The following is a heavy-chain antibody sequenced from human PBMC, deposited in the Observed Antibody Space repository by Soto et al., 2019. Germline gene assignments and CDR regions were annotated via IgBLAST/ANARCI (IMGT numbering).Heavy chain of an antibody. J-gene: IGHJ4*02. D-gene: IGHD2-2*01. CDR3: VGEVGFQLIY. CDR2: ITSSDVTM. Sequence: EVQLVEYGGGLVQPGGSLRLSCAASGFTFSTHSMNWVRQAPGKGLEWISYITSSDVTMYADSVKGRLTISRDNAKNSLYLQMNSLRGEDTAVYFCVGEVGFQLIYWGQGTLVTVSS. CDR1: GFTFSTHS. V-gene: IGHV3-48*01.